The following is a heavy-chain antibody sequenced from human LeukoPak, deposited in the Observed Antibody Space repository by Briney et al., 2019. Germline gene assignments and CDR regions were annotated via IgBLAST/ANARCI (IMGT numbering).Heavy chain of an antibody. Sequence: SETLSLTCAVYGGSFSGYYWSWVRQSPEKGLEWIGEITHSGSTNYNPSLKSRVTISVDTSQKLFSLKVTSVTAADTAVYHCARGPAPPNPYHYYGMDVWGQGTTVTVSS. CDR1: GGSFSGYY. CDR2: ITHSGST. J-gene: IGHJ6*02. V-gene: IGHV4-34*01. CDR3: ARGPAPPNPYHYYGMDV. D-gene: IGHD1-14*01.